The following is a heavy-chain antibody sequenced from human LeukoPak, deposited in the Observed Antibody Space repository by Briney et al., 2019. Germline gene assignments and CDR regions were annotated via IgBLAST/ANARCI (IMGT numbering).Heavy chain of an antibody. CDR3: TRGGRDGFDI. J-gene: IGHJ3*02. CDR2: FAAAGDT. D-gene: IGHD2-15*01. Sequence: PGGALRLSCAASGFTFSAYDMHWVRQATGKVLERVSAFAAAGDTYYSGSVQGRVIISRENAKSSLYLQMNSLRAGDTALYYCTRGGRDGFDIWGQGTMVTVSS. CDR1: GFTFSAYD. V-gene: IGHV3-13*01.